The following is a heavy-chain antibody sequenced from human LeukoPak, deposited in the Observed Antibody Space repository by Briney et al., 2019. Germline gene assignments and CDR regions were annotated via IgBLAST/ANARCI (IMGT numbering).Heavy chain of an antibody. D-gene: IGHD4-17*01. Sequence: GESLKISCKGSGYSFTSYWIGWVRKMPGKGLEWMGIIYPGDSDTRYSPSFQGQVTISADKSISTAYLQWSSLKASDTAMYYCARLSDYGDYSGVFYYWGQGTLVTVSS. CDR2: IYPGDSDT. J-gene: IGHJ4*02. V-gene: IGHV5-51*01. CDR3: ARLSDYGDYSGVFYY. CDR1: GYSFTSYW.